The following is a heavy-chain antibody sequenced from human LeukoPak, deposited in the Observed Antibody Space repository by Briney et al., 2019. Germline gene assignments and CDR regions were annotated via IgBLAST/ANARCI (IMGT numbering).Heavy chain of an antibody. Sequence: PSETLSLTCTVSGDSINSGAYGWSWIRQPPGKGLEWIGDIYHSGISSYSPSLKSRVTISVDSSKNHFSLRLTSVTAADTAVYFCARDLRGCDSATCYRWFDPWGQGTLVTVSS. CDR2: IYHSGIS. CDR1: GDSINSGAYG. V-gene: IGHV4-30-2*01. J-gene: IGHJ5*02. CDR3: ARDLRGCDSATCYRWFDP. D-gene: IGHD2-2*01.